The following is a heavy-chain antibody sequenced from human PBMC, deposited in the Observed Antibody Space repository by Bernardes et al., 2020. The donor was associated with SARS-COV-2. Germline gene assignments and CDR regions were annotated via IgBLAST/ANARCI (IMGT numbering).Heavy chain of an antibody. D-gene: IGHD2-8*01. J-gene: IGHJ3*01. CDR2: ISYEGSKR. Sequence: GSLRLSCAASGFSFNNYAMHWVRQAPGKGLEWVADISYEGSKRNFADSVKGRITVSRDSAKNMVYLQMTSLRSEDTAVYYCAKARSLFMLYYDDAFDFWGQGTMVIVSS. CDR3: AKARSLFMLYYDDAFDF. CDR1: GFSFNNYA. V-gene: IGHV3-30*18.